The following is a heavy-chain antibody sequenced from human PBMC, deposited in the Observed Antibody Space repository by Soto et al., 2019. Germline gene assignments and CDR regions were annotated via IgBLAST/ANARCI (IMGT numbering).Heavy chain of an antibody. Sequence: SLRLSCSASGFTFSSYAMHWVRQAPGKGLEYVSAISSNGGSTYYADSVKGRFTISRDNSKNTLYLQMSSLRAEDTAVYYCVNSPPRGYSYGFGGFVDYWGQGTLVTVSS. CDR1: GFTFSSYA. V-gene: IGHV3-64D*06. J-gene: IGHJ4*02. CDR3: VNSPPRGYSYGFGGFVDY. D-gene: IGHD5-18*01. CDR2: ISSNGGST.